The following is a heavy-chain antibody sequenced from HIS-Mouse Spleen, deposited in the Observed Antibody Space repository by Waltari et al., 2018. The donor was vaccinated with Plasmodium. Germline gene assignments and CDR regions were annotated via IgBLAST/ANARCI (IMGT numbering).Heavy chain of an antibody. CDR1: GFSLSTSGMC. J-gene: IGHJ4*02. V-gene: IGHV2-70*15. D-gene: IGHD6-6*01. Sequence: QVTLRESGPALVKPTQTLTLTCTFSGFSLSTSGMCVSWIRQPPGKALEWLARIDWDDDKYYSTSLKTRLTISKDTSKSQVVITMTNMDPVDTATYYCARHKKRGQLVRGYFDYWGQGTLVTVSS. CDR3: ARHKKRGQLVRGYFDY. CDR2: IDWDDDK.